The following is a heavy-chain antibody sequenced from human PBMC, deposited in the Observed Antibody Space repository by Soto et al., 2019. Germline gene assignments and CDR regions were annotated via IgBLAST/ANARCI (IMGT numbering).Heavy chain of an antibody. D-gene: IGHD3-9*01. Sequence: GGSLRLSCAASGFTFSSYSMNWVRQAPGKGLEWGSSISSSSSYIYYADSVKGRFTISRDNAKNSLYVQMNSLRAEDTAVYYCARDPPLLASYDILTCYYADGNYWGQGTLVTVSS. CDR2: ISSSSSYI. CDR1: GFTFSSYS. V-gene: IGHV3-21*01. CDR3: ARDPPLLASYDILTCYYADGNY. J-gene: IGHJ4*02.